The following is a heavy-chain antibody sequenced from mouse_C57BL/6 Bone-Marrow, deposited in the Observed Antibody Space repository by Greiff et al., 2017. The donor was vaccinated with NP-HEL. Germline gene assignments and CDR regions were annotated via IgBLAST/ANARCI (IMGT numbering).Heavy chain of an antibody. Sequence: EVQGVESGGGLVKPGGSLKLSCAASGFTFSSYAMSWVRQTPEKRLEWVATISDGGSYTYYPDNVKGRFTISRDNAKNNLYLQMSHLKSEDTAMYYCARKKDDYDRAWFAYWGQGTLVTVSA. D-gene: IGHD2-4*01. CDR2: ISDGGSYT. J-gene: IGHJ3*01. CDR1: GFTFSSYA. CDR3: ARKKDDYDRAWFAY. V-gene: IGHV5-4*01.